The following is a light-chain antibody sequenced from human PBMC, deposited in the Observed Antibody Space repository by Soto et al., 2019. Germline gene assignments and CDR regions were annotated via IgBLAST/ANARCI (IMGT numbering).Light chain of an antibody. CDR3: QHYNTYPWT. J-gene: IGKJ1*01. CDR2: KAS. CDR1: QSISSC. Sequence: DIQMTQYPSAMSASGGGRVTFTCRASQSISSCVAWYQQKPGKGPKLLIYKASHLESGVPSRFSGSGSGTEFTLTISTLQPGDFATYYCQHYNTYPWTFGHGTKVDIK. V-gene: IGKV1-5*03.